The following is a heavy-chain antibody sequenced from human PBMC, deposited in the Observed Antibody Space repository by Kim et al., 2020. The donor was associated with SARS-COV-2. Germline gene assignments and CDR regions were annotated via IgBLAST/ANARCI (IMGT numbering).Heavy chain of an antibody. CDR3: ARALGHDGAAFDI. CDR2: IYHSGST. Sequence: SETLSLTCAVSGGSISSGGYSWSWIRQPPGKGLEWIGYIYHSGSTYYNPSLKSRVTISVDRSKNQFSLKLSSVTAADTAVYYCARALGHDGAAFDIWGQGTMVTVSS. J-gene: IGHJ3*02. CDR1: GGSISSGGYS. V-gene: IGHV4-30-2*01.